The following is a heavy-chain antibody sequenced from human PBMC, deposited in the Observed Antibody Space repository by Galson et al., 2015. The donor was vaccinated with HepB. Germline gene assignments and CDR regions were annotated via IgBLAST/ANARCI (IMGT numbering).Heavy chain of an antibody. D-gene: IGHD2-2*01. CDR1: GFTFSSYA. J-gene: IGHJ4*02. Sequence: SLRLSCAASGFTFSSYAMSWVRQAPGKGLEWVSGISGSGGTTYNADSVKGRFTISRDNSKNTLYLQMNSLRADDTAVYYCAKGPRSSRGDYWGQGTLVTVSS. CDR2: ISGSGGTT. CDR3: AKGPRSSRGDY. V-gene: IGHV3-23*01.